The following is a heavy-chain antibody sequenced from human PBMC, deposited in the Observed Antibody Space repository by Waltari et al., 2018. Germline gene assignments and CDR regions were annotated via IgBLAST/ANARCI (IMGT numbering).Heavy chain of an antibody. CDR2: ISSSSSYL. Sequence: EVQLVESGGGLVKPGGSLRLSCAASGFTFSSYSMNWVRQAPGKGLGWVSSISSSSSYLYYADSVKGRFTISRDNAKNSLYLQMNSLRAEDTAVYYCARVHWNDEHACDIWGQGTMVTVSS. V-gene: IGHV3-21*01. D-gene: IGHD1-1*01. CDR1: GFTFSSYS. J-gene: IGHJ3*02. CDR3: ARVHWNDEHACDI.